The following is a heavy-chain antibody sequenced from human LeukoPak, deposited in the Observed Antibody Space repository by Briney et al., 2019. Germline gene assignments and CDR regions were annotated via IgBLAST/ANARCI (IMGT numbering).Heavy chain of an antibody. CDR1: GGSISSYY. Sequence: PSETLSLTCTVSGGSISSYYWSWIRQPPGKGLEWIGYIYYSGSTNYNPSLKSRVTISVDTSKNQFSLKLSSVTAADTAVYYCARQAGDGFDIWGQGTMVTVSS. D-gene: IGHD6-13*01. J-gene: IGHJ3*02. CDR2: IYYSGST. CDR3: ARQAGDGFDI. V-gene: IGHV4-59*01.